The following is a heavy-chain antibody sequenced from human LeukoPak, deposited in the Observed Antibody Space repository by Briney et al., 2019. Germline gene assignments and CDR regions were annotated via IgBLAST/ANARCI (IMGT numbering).Heavy chain of an antibody. Sequence: SVKVSCKASGGTFSSYAISWVRQAPGQGLERMGGIIPIFGTANYAQKFQGRVTITADKSTSTAYMELSSLRSEDTAVYYCARDPEIYCSGGSCIDYWGQGTLVTVSS. J-gene: IGHJ4*02. CDR3: ARDPEIYCSGGSCIDY. CDR1: GGTFSSYA. CDR2: IIPIFGTA. V-gene: IGHV1-69*06. D-gene: IGHD2-15*01.